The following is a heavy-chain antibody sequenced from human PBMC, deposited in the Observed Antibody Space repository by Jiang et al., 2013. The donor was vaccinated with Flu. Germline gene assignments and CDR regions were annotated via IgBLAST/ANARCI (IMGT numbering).Heavy chain of an antibody. J-gene: IGHJ3*02. V-gene: IGHV2-70*12. D-gene: IGHD5-18*01. CDR1: GFSLTTSAMC. Sequence: PTQTLTLTCTFSGFSLTTSAMCVSWIRQPPGKALEWLALIDWVDDKYYSTSLKTRLTISKDTSKNQVVLTMTNMDPVDTATYFCALMDTSIVVINAFDIWGQGTMVTVSS. CDR3: ALMDTSIVVINAFDI. CDR2: IDWVDDK.